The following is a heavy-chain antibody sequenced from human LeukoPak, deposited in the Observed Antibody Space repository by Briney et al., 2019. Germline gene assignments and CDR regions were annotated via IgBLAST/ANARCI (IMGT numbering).Heavy chain of an antibody. CDR2: FDPEDGET. CDR1: GYTLAELS. J-gene: IGHJ3*02. V-gene: IGHV1-24*01. D-gene: IGHD1-26*01. CDR3: ATSTFGTVGATLNI. Sequence: ASVNVSCKVSGYTLAELSMHWVRQAPGKGLEWMGGFDPEDGETIYAQKFQGRVTMTEDTSTDTAYMELSSLRSEDTAVYYCATSTFGTVGATLNIWGQGTMVTVSS.